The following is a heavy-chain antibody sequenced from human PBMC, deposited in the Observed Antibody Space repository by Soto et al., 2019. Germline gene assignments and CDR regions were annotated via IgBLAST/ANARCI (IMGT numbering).Heavy chain of an antibody. Sequence: GGSLRLSCAASGFTFSSYAMSWVRQAPGKGLEWVSAISGSGGSTYYADSVKGRFTISRDNSKNTLYLRMNSLRAEDTAVYYCAKGRLPNYYDSSGPFGYWGQGTLVTVSS. J-gene: IGHJ4*02. CDR2: ISGSGGST. CDR1: GFTFSSYA. CDR3: AKGRLPNYYDSSGPFGY. D-gene: IGHD3-22*01. V-gene: IGHV3-23*01.